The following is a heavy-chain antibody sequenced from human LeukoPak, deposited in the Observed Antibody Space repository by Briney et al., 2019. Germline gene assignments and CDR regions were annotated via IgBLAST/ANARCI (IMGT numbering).Heavy chain of an antibody. J-gene: IGHJ3*02. CDR1: GFTFSRNS. Sequence: GGSLRLSCAASGFTFSRNSMNWVRQAPGRGLKWGSSISSSSSYIYYADSLKGRFTISRDNAKNSLYLQMNSLRAEDTAVYFCARDRIIYGDYGDAFDIWGQGTMVTVSS. CDR3: ARDRIIYGDYGDAFDI. D-gene: IGHD4-17*01. CDR2: ISSSSSYI. V-gene: IGHV3-21*01.